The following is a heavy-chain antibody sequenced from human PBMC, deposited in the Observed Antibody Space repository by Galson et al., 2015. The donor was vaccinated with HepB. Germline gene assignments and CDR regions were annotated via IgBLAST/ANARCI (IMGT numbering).Heavy chain of an antibody. CDR2: VNPNSGGT. J-gene: IGHJ5*02. CDR1: GYTFTDYY. Sequence: SVKVSCKASGYTFTDYYIHWVRQAPGQGLEWMGRVNPNSGGTNYAQKFQGRVTMTRDTSISTACMELTRLRSDDTAVFFCARAPYYSAGGSPFDPWGQGTLVTVSS. D-gene: IGHD3-10*01. CDR3: ARAPYYSAGGSPFDP. V-gene: IGHV1-2*06.